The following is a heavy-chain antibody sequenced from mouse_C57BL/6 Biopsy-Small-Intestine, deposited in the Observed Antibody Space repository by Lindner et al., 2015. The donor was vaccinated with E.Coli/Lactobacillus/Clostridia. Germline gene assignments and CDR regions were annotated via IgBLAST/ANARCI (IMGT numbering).Heavy chain of an antibody. Sequence: VQLQESGAELVKPGASVKLSCKASGSTFTTYWMHWVKQRPGQGLEWTGNIYPGFSTTNYNEKFKNKATLTVDKSSSTTYMQLSRLTSEDSAVYYCATSHGGTFPYWGQGTLVTVSA. CDR2: IYPGFSTT. CDR1: GSTFTTYW. CDR3: ATSHGGTFPY. D-gene: IGHD6-1*01. J-gene: IGHJ3*01. V-gene: IGHV1S5*01.